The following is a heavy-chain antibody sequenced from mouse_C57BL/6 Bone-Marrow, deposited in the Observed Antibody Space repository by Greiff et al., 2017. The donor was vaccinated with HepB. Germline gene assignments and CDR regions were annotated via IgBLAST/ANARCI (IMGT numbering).Heavy chain of an antibody. Sequence: VQLQQSGTVLARPGASVKMSCKTSGYTFTSYWMHWVKQRPGQGLEWIGAIYPGNSDTSYNQKFKGKAKLTAVTSASTAYMELSSLTNEYSAVYYCTRGRGIYLSGTGWYFEGWGTGTTVTVSS. CDR3: TRGRGIYLSGTGWYFEG. J-gene: IGHJ1*03. V-gene: IGHV1-5*01. CDR2: IYPGNSDT. D-gene: IGHD2-14*01. CDR1: GYTFTSYW.